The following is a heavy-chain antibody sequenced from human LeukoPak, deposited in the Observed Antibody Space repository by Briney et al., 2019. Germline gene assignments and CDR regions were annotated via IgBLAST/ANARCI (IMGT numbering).Heavy chain of an antibody. Sequence: ASVKVSCKASGYTFTGYYMHWMRQAPGQGLEWMGWINPNSGGTNYAQKFQGRVTMTRDTSISTAYMELSRLRSDDTAVYYCARSREVLRYFDWLADAFDIWGQGTMVTVSS. J-gene: IGHJ3*02. CDR1: GYTFTGYY. CDR2: INPNSGGT. D-gene: IGHD3-9*01. CDR3: ARSREVLRYFDWLADAFDI. V-gene: IGHV1-2*02.